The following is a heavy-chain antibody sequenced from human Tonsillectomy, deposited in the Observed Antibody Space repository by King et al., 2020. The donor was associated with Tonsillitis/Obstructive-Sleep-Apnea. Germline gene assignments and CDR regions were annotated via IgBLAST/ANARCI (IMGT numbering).Heavy chain of an antibody. Sequence: QLQESGPGLVKPSETLSLTCTVSGGSISSSSYYWGWIRQPPGKGLEWIGSIYYSGSTYYNPSLKSRVTISVDTSKNQFSLKLSSVTAADTAVYYCARRRGEDHRDGYNPFDYWGQGTLVTVSS. D-gene: IGHD5-24*01. V-gene: IGHV4-39*01. CDR1: GGSISSSSYY. J-gene: IGHJ4*02. CDR3: ARRRGEDHRDGYNPFDY. CDR2: IYYSGST.